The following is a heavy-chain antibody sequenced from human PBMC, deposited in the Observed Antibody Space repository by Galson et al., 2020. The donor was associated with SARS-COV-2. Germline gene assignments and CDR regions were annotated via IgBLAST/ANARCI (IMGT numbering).Heavy chain of an antibody. CDR1: GYTFRDYG. J-gene: IGHJ6*04. D-gene: IGHD3-3*01. CDR3: ARYRLLGPETSTSLDV. CDR2: ISIYNGIT. V-gene: IGHV1-18*01. Sequence: ASVKVSCKTSGYTFRDYGVAWLRQAPGQGLELMGRISIYNGITTYAHKVRGRATVTTDTSTNTVYMEMRNLTPDDTAIYYCARYRLLGPETSTSLDVWGKGTSVTVST.